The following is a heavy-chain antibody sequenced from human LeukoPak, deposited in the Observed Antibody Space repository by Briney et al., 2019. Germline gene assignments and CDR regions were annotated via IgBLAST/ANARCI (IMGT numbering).Heavy chain of an antibody. D-gene: IGHD3-3*01. Sequence: GGSLRLSCAASGFTFSSYAMHWVRQAPGKGLEWVAVISYDGSNKYYADSVKGRFTISRDNSKNTLYLQMNSLRAEDTAVYYCARGEYYDFWSGYYLWYYYYYMDVWGKGTTVTVSS. CDR3: ARGEYYDFWSGYYLWYYYYYMDV. J-gene: IGHJ6*03. V-gene: IGHV3-30*01. CDR1: GFTFSSYA. CDR2: ISYDGSNK.